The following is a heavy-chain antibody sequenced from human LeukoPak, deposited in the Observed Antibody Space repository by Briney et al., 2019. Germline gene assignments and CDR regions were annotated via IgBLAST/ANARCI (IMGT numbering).Heavy chain of an antibody. D-gene: IGHD1-20*01. CDR3: ARDPGYTANWNYFDY. J-gene: IGHJ4*02. V-gene: IGHV4-38-2*02. CDR2: FHHPGTT. Sequence: SETLSLTCAVSGYSISSGYYWGWIRQPPGKGLEWIGTFHHPGTTYYNPSLSSRVTISVDTSKNQFSLRLNSVTAADTAVYFCARDPGYTANWNYFDYWGQGALVTVPS. CDR1: GYSISSGYY.